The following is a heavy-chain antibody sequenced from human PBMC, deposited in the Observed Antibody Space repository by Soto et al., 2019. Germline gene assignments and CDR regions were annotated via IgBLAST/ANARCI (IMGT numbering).Heavy chain of an antibody. J-gene: IGHJ6*02. V-gene: IGHV5-51*01. Sequence: PGESLKISCKGSGYSFTSYWIGWVRQMPGKGLEWMGIIYPGDSDTRYSPSFQGQVTISADKSISTAYLQWSSLKASDTAMYYCSRPHYGRMNGIAVWGQGTTVTVSS. D-gene: IGHD3-16*01. CDR1: GYSFTSYW. CDR2: IYPGDSDT. CDR3: SRPHYGRMNGIAV.